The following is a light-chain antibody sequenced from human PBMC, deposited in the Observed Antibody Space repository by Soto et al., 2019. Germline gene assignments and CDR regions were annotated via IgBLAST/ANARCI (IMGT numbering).Light chain of an antibody. CDR3: QKDNDAPRT. Sequence: QMTQSPSSLSASVGDRVTITCRASQDISNYLAWYQQKPGGAPKLLIYEASTLQSGVPSRFSGSGSGAEFTLTISSLQPEDVAIYYCQKDNDAPRTFGQGPRVEMK. CDR2: EAS. V-gene: IGKV1-27*01. CDR1: QDISNY. J-gene: IGKJ1*01.